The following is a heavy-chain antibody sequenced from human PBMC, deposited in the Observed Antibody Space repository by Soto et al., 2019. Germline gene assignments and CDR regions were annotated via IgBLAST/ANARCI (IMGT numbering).Heavy chain of an antibody. CDR3: AREKVDIVATIGLLDY. D-gene: IGHD5-12*01. CDR1: GFTFSSYG. CDR2: IWYDGSNK. J-gene: IGHJ4*02. V-gene: IGHV3-33*01. Sequence: GGSLRLSCAASGFTFSSYGMHWVRQAPGKGLEWVAVIWYDGSNKYYADSVKGRFTISRDNSKNTLYLQMNSLRAEDTAVYYCAREKVDIVATIGLLDYWGQGTLVTVSS.